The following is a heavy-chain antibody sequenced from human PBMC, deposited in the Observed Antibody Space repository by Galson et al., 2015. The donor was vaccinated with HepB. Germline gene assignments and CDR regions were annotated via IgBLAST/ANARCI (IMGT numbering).Heavy chain of an antibody. CDR1: GFTFSNAW. Sequence: ASGFTFSNAWVSWVRQAPGKGLDWVGRISMKAEGGTTDYAAPVKGGFTISRDDSKNTLYLQMNSLKTEDTAVYYCTTSLWYDSSGYYYWGQGTLVTVSS. D-gene: IGHD3-22*01. CDR3: TTSLWYDSSGYYY. V-gene: IGHV3-15*01. J-gene: IGHJ4*02. CDR2: ISMKAEGGTT.